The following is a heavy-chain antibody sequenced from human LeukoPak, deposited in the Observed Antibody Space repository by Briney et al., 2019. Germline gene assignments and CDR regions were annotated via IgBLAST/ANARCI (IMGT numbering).Heavy chain of an antibody. Sequence: SETLSLTCAVYGGSFSGYYWSWIRQPPGKGLEWIGYIYYSGSTNYNPSLKSRVTISVDTSKNQFSLKLSSVTAADTAVYYCARDYGRDGYNLDAFDIWGQGTMVTVSS. CDR1: GGSFSGYY. V-gene: IGHV4-59*01. D-gene: IGHD5-24*01. J-gene: IGHJ3*02. CDR2: IYYSGST. CDR3: ARDYGRDGYNLDAFDI.